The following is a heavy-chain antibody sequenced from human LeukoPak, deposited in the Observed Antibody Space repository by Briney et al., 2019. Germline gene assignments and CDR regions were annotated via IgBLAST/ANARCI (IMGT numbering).Heavy chain of an antibody. Sequence: GGSLRLSCAASGFTFSTYGVHWVRQAPGKGLEWVAFIQYNGGNKYYADSVKGRFTISRDNSQNTLYLQMNSLRAEDTAVYYCAKDLSQYDSSGYRYFDYWGQGSPVTVSS. CDR2: IQYNGGNK. CDR3: AKDLSQYDSSGYRYFDY. V-gene: IGHV3-30*02. CDR1: GFTFSTYG. J-gene: IGHJ4*02. D-gene: IGHD3-22*01.